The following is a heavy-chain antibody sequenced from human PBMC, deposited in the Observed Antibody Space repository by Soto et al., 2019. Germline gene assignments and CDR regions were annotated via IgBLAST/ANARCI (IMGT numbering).Heavy chain of an antibody. CDR2: IRSKAYGGTT. CDR1: GFTFGDYA. CDR3: TRGEGLSVISQYDYVWGSYSWGEGEEQASFDY. Sequence: GGSLRLSCTASGFTFGDYAMSWFRQAPGKGLEWVGFIRSKAYGGTTEYAASVKGRFTISRDDSKSIAYLQMNSLKTEDTAVYYCTRGEGLSVISQYDYVWGSYSWGEGEEQASFDYWGQGTLVTVSS. V-gene: IGHV3-49*03. D-gene: IGHD3-16*01. J-gene: IGHJ4*02.